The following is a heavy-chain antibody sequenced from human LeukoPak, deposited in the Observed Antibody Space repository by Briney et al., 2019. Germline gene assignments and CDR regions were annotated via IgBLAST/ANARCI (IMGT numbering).Heavy chain of an antibody. CDR2: IIPIFGTA. J-gene: IGHJ4*02. CDR1: GGTFSSYA. D-gene: IGHD6-13*01. CDR3: ARGGIAAAGTFFSPFDY. Sequence: SSVKVSCKASGGTFSSYAISWVRQAPGQGLEWMGGIIPIFGTANYAQKFQGRVTITTDESTSTAYMELSSLRSEDTAVYYCARGGIAAAGTFFSPFDYWGQGTLVTVSS. V-gene: IGHV1-69*05.